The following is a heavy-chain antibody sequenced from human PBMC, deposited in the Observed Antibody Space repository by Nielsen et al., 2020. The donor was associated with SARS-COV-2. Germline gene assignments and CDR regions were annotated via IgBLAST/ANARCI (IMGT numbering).Heavy chain of an antibody. Sequence: GGSLRLSCAASGFTFSSYTLSWVRQAPGKGLEWVAGISASGGSTDYADSVKGRFAISRDNSGNTLYLHMNSLRAEDTAVYYCVRGLQVPNGLAHRWGQGTLVTVSS. CDR2: ISASGGST. CDR1: GFTFSSYT. CDR3: VRGLQVPNGLAHR. V-gene: IGHV3-23*01. D-gene: IGHD3-16*01. J-gene: IGHJ4*02.